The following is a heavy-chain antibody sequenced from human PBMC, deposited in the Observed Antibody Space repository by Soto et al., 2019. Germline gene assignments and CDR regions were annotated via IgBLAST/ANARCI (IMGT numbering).Heavy chain of an antibody. J-gene: IGHJ6*02. V-gene: IGHV1-2*02. CDR2: INPNSGGT. D-gene: IGHD3-10*01. CDR3: ARVRRGTSGQTYYGMDV. Sequence: ASVKVSCKASGYTITSYYMHWVRQAPGQGLEWMGWINPNSGGTNYAQKFQGRVTMTRDTSISTAYMELSRLRSDDTAVHYCARVRRGTSGQTYYGMDVWGQGTTVTVSS. CDR1: GYTITSYY.